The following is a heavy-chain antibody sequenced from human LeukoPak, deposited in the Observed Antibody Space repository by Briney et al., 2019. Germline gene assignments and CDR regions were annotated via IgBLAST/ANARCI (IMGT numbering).Heavy chain of an antibody. CDR2: IYPGDSDT. D-gene: IGHD5-18*01. CDR1: GYSFTNYW. Sequence: GESLKISCKGSGYSFTNYWIGWVRQMPGKGLEWMGIIYPGDSDTRYSPSFQGQVTISADKSTSTAYLQWSSLKASDTAMYYCARHYEVGLNTAMVGDYWGQGTLVTVSS. V-gene: IGHV5-51*01. J-gene: IGHJ4*02. CDR3: ARHYEVGLNTAMVGDY.